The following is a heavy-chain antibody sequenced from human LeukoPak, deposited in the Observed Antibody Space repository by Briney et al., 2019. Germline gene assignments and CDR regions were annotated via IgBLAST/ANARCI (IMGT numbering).Heavy chain of an antibody. CDR1: GFTFSSYW. Sequence: GGSLRLSCAASGFTFSSYWMSWVRQAPGKGLEWVANIKQDGSEKYYVDSVKGRFTISRDNAKNSLYLQMNSLRAEDTAVYYCARDLSSGYGSFDYWGQGTLVTVSS. CDR2: IKQDGSEK. D-gene: IGHD3-22*01. CDR3: ARDLSSGYGSFDY. J-gene: IGHJ4*02. V-gene: IGHV3-7*01.